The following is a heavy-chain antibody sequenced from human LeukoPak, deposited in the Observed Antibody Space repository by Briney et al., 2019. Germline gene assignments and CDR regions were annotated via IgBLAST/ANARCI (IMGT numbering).Heavy chain of an antibody. J-gene: IGHJ6*03. CDR2: IYYSGST. Sequence: SQTLSLTCTVSGGSISSSSYYWGWIRQPPGKGLEWIGSIYYSGSTNYNPSLKSRVTISVDTSKNQFSLKLSSVTAEDTAVYYCARAVYCSSTSCYYGVYYYMDVWGKGTTVTVSS. D-gene: IGHD2-2*01. CDR1: GGSISSSSYY. V-gene: IGHV4-39*07. CDR3: ARAVYCSSTSCYYGVYYYMDV.